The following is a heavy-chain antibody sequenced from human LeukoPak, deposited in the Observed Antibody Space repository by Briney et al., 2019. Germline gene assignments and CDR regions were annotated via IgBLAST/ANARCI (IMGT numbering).Heavy chain of an antibody. CDR3: ARTAGYSSGWYHPRYYYYYMDV. Sequence: ASVKVSCKASGYTFTRYGINWVRQATGQGLEWMRWMNPNSGNTGYAQKFQGRVTMTRNTSISTAYMELSSLRSEDTAVYYCARTAGYSSGWYHPRYYYYYMDVWGKGTTVTVSS. CDR2: MNPNSGNT. J-gene: IGHJ6*03. V-gene: IGHV1-8*01. D-gene: IGHD6-19*01. CDR1: GYTFTRYG.